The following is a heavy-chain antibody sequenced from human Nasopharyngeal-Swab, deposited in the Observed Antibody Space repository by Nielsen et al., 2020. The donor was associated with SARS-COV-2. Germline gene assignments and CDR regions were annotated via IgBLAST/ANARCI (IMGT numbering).Heavy chain of an antibody. D-gene: IGHD2-15*01. V-gene: IGHV5-10-1*01. CDR2: IDPRESYT. CDR1: GCSFTSYW. CDR3: ARGCIVVVVAATGWCDP. Sequence: GEALKIFWKGSGCSFTSYWIGLVRQMPGKGLEWVGRIDPRESYTNYSPSFQGHVTITADKSISTAYLQWSSLKASDTAMYYCARGCIVVVVAATGWCDPWGQGTLVTVSS. J-gene: IGHJ5*02.